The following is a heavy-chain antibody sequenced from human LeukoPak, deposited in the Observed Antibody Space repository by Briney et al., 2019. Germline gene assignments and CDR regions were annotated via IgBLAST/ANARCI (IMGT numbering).Heavy chain of an antibody. CDR1: GYTFTSYG. D-gene: IGHD1-26*01. J-gene: IGHJ5*02. V-gene: IGHV1-18*01. CDR2: ISAYNGNT. Sequence: ASVKVSCKASGYTFTSYGISWVRQAPGQGLEWMGWISAYNGNTNYAQNLQGRVTMTTDTSTSTDYMELRSLRSDDTAVYYCARDSSLGLIPFDPWGQGTLVTVSS. CDR3: ARDSSLGLIPFDP.